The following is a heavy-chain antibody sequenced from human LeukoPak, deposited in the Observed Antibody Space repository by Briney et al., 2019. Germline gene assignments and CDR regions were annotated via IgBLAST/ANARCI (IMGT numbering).Heavy chain of an antibody. V-gene: IGHV3-7*01. D-gene: IGHD3-10*01. J-gene: IGHJ4*02. CDR1: GFTFSNYW. CDR2: IREDGSEK. CDR3: ARDLAGHYYGSGSSFDY. Sequence: GGSLRLSCAASGFTFSNYWMSWVRQAPGRRLEWVANIREDGSEKYYVDSVKGQFTISRDNAKNSLFLQMDSLRAEDTAVYYCARDLAGHYYGSGSSFDYWGQGTLVTVS.